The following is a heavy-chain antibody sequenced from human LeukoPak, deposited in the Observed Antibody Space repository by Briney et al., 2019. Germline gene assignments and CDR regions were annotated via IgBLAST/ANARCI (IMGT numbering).Heavy chain of an antibody. D-gene: IGHD3-22*01. Sequence: PSQTLSLTCTVSGGSISSGSYYWSWIRQPAGKGLEWIGRIYTSGSTNYNPSLKSRVTISVDTSKNQFSLKLSSVTAADTAVYYCARYRRESSGQFDSWGQGTLVTVSS. CDR3: ARYRRESSGQFDS. V-gene: IGHV4-61*02. CDR1: GGSISSGSYY. J-gene: IGHJ4*02. CDR2: IYTSGST.